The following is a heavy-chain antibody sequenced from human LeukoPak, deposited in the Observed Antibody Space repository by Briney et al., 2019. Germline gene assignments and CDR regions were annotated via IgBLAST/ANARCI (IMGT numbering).Heavy chain of an antibody. D-gene: IGHD3-9*01. J-gene: IGHJ4*02. CDR1: GGSLSSGDYY. V-gene: IGHV4-30-4*01. Sequence: PSQTVSLTCTVSGGSLSSGDYYWRWVRQPPGRGLEWLGYIYYCGSNYYHPSLKSRVTISVDTSKNQFSLKLSSVTAADTAVYYCASLQDLTLDYWGQGTLVTVSS. CDR3: ASLQDLTLDY. CDR2: IYYCGSN.